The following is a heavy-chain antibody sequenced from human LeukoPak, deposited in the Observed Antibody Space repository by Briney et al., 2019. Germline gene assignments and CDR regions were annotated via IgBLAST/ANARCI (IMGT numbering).Heavy chain of an antibody. D-gene: IGHD2-21*02. CDR3: ARDAYCGGDCYHYYMDV. CDR2: ISAYNGNT. J-gene: IGHJ6*03. Sequence: ASVKVSCKASGYTFRSFGISWVRQAPGQGLEWMGWISAYNGNTNYAQKIQGRVTMTTDTSTSTAYMELRSLRSDDTAVYYCARDAYCGGDCYHYYMDVWGKGTTVTISS. V-gene: IGHV1-18*01. CDR1: GYTFRSFG.